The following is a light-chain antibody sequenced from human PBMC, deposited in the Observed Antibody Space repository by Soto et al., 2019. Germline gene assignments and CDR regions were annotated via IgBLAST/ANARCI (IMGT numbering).Light chain of an antibody. V-gene: IGLV1-47*01. Sequence: QSVLTQPPSASGAPGQTVTISCSGSSSNIGINYVDWYQQLPGTAPRLLIYRNNLRPSGVPDRFSGSKSGTSASLAISGLRSEDEADSYCAGWEDSLSGVFGTGTKVTVL. CDR1: SSNIGINY. J-gene: IGLJ1*01. CDR3: AGWEDSLSGV. CDR2: RNN.